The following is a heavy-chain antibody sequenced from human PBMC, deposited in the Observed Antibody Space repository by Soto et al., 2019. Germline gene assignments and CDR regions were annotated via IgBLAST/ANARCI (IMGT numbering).Heavy chain of an antibody. CDR1: CYTFTSYG. J-gene: IGHJ4*02. Sequence: ASVKVSCKASCYTFTSYGISLVRQAPGQGLEWMGWISAYNGNTNYAQKLQGRVTMTTDTSTSTAYMELRSLRSDDTAVYYCALGGNDDREKRSDYWGQGTLVTSPQ. D-gene: IGHD1-1*01. V-gene: IGHV1-18*04. CDR2: ISAYNGNT. CDR3: ALGGNDDREKRSDY.